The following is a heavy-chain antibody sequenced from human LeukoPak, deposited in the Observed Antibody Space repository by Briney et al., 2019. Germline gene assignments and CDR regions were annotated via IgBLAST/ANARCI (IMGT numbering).Heavy chain of an antibody. Sequence: ASVKISCKVSGYTFTDYYMHWVQQAPGKGLEWMGLVAPEDGETIYAEKFQGRVTITADTSTDTAYMELSSLRSEDTAVYYCATGKGTGAFDIWGQGTMVTVSS. CDR3: ATGKGTGAFDI. CDR2: VAPEDGET. V-gene: IGHV1-69-2*01. CDR1: GYTFTDYY. D-gene: IGHD3-10*01. J-gene: IGHJ3*02.